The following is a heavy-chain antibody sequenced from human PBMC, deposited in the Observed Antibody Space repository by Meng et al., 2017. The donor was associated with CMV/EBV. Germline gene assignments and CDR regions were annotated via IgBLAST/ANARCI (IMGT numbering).Heavy chain of an antibody. CDR2: INPSGGST. CDR3: ARQLARIAVADTDHDAFDI. CDR1: GFRFTTYW. J-gene: IGHJ3*02. V-gene: IGHV1-46*01. D-gene: IGHD6-19*01. Sequence: GGSLRLSCKGSGFRFTTYWLGWVRQKPGKGLEWMGIINPSGGSTSYAQKFQGRVTMTRDTSTSTVYMELSSLRSEDTAVYYCARQLARIAVADTDHDAFDIWGQGTMVTVSS.